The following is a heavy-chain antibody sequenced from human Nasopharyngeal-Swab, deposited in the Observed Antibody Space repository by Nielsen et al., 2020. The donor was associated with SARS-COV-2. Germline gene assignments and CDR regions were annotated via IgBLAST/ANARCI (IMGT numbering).Heavy chain of an antibody. CDR2: ISGSGGST. Sequence: GGSLRLSCAASGFTFSSYAVSWVRQAPGKGLEWVSAISGSGGSTYYADSVKGRFTISRDNSKNTLYLQMNSLRAEDTAVYYCAKEVDSSGYYYPTGSFDYWGQGTLVTVSS. V-gene: IGHV3-23*01. J-gene: IGHJ4*02. CDR3: AKEVDSSGYYYPTGSFDY. CDR1: GFTFSSYA. D-gene: IGHD3-22*01.